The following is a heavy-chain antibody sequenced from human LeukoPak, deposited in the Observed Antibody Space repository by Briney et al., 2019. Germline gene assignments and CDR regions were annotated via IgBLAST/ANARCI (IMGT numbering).Heavy chain of an antibody. CDR3: ATTSTAAAVPGCFDY. CDR2: ISSSGETT. D-gene: IGHD6-13*01. J-gene: IGHJ4*02. Sequence: GGSLRLSCAASGFTFSSYAMSWVRQAPEKGLEWVSYISSSGETTYYADSTKGRFTVSRDNANTSLYLQMNSLRAEATAVSYCATTSTAAAVPGCFDYWGQGTLVTVSS. CDR1: GFTFSSYA. V-gene: IGHV3-48*03.